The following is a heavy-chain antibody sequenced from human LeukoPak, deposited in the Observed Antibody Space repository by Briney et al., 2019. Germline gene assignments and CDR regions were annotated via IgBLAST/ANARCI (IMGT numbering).Heavy chain of an antibody. CDR3: SKATPPRDGSNPDY. V-gene: IGHV3-30*18. D-gene: IGHD5-24*01. J-gene: IGHJ4*02. CDR2: ISYDGRNK. Sequence: PGGSLRLSCAASGFIFSSYGMHWVRQAPGKGLEWVAVISYDGRNKYYADSVKGRFTISRDNSKNTLYLQMNSLRAEDTALYYCSKATPPRDGSNPDYRGQGTLVTVSS. CDR1: GFIFSSYG.